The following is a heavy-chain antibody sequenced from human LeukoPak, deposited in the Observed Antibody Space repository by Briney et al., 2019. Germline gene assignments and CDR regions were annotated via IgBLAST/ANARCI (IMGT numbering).Heavy chain of an antibody. CDR3: ARMLYGRFREVLPYFDY. D-gene: IGHD3-10*01. CDR1: GYTFTSYG. J-gene: IGHJ4*02. V-gene: IGHV1-18*01. CDR2: ISTYNGKT. Sequence: GASVKVSCKASGYTFTSYGISWGRQAPGQGLEGMGWISTYNGKTNYAMKIQGRVTITTDTSTSTDYMELRSLRSDGTAVYSCARMLYGRFREVLPYFDYWGQGTLVTVSS.